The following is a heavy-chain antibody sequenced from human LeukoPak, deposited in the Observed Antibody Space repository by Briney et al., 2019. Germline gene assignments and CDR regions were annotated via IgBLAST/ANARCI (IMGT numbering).Heavy chain of an antibody. CDR1: GFIFKDYT. CDR2: ISFGISYI. CDR3: ARASTDYSVTDVFDT. Sequence: GGSLRLSCAASGFIFKDYTMNWVRPSPGKGLQWVSLISFGISYISYADSLKGRFTVSRDDAKSSVYLEMTRLRAEDTAVYYCARASTDYSVTDVFDTWGPGTLVTVSS. V-gene: IGHV3-21*01. J-gene: IGHJ5*02. D-gene: IGHD4-11*01.